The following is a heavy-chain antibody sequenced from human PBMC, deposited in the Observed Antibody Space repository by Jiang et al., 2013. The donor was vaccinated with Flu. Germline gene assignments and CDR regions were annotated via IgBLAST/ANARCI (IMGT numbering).Heavy chain of an antibody. CDR3: ARTSGWFQGWFDP. CDR2: IGTPGGT. V-gene: IGHV3-13*01. Sequence: RLSCAASGFTFSDYDMHWVRQSSGKGLEWVSTIGTPGGTHYVDSVKGRFSISRDNDKNSVYLQMNNLRVEDTAVYYCARTSGWFQGWFDPWGQGTLVTVYS. CDR1: GFTFSDYD. J-gene: IGHJ5*02. D-gene: IGHD6-19*01.